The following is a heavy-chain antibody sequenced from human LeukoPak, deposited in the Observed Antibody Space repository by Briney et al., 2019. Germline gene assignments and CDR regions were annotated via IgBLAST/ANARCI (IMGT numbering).Heavy chain of an antibody. Sequence: PSETLSLICTVSGASVSGDPYYWGWIRQPPGKGLEWIGNIYYSGSTYYNASLKSRVTISVDTSKNQFSLKLSSVTAADTAVYYCARCPVWARYFQHWGQGTLVTVSS. CDR1: GASVSGDPYY. CDR3: ARCPVWARYFQH. D-gene: IGHD2-8*01. J-gene: IGHJ1*01. V-gene: IGHV4-39*07. CDR2: IYYSGST.